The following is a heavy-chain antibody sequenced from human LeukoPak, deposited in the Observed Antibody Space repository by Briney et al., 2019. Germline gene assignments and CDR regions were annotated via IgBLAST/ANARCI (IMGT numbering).Heavy chain of an antibody. D-gene: IGHD1-26*01. J-gene: IGHJ4*02. V-gene: IGHV3-11*01. CDR3: ARDGGTYYFDY. CDR1: GSTVSSNY. Sequence: PGGSLRLSCAASGSTVSSNYMNWIRQAPGKGLEWVSYISSSGSTIYYADSVKGRFTISRDNIKNSLYLQMNSLRAEDTAVYYCARDGGTYYFDYWGQGTLVTVSS. CDR2: ISSSGSTI.